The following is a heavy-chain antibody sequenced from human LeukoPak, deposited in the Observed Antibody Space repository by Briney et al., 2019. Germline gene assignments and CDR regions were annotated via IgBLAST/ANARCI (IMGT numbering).Heavy chain of an antibody. CDR2: IYPADSDT. Sequence: GESLKISCKVSGYSFTSYWIGWVRQMPGKGLEWMGIIYPADSDTRYSPSFQGQVTISADTSISTAYLQWSSLKASDTAMYYCVRHPRIAVAGTQYYYFYMDVWGKGTTVTVSS. J-gene: IGHJ6*03. CDR3: VRHPRIAVAGTQYYYFYMDV. D-gene: IGHD6-19*01. CDR1: GYSFTSYW. V-gene: IGHV5-51*01.